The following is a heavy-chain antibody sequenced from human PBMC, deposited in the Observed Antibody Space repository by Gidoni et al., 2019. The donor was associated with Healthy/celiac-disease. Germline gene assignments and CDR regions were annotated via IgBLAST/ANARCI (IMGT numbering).Heavy chain of an antibody. CDR1: GYTFTGYY. CDR3: ARETYGSGSYYRGDFDY. J-gene: IGHJ4*02. D-gene: IGHD3-10*01. CDR2: INPNSGGT. Sequence: QVQLVQSGAEVKKPGASGKVSCKASGYTFTGYYMHGVRQAPGQGLEWMGRINPNSGGTNYAQKFQGRVTMTRDTSISTAYMELSRLRSDDTAVYYCARETYGSGSYYRGDFDYWGQGTLVTVSS. V-gene: IGHV1-2*06.